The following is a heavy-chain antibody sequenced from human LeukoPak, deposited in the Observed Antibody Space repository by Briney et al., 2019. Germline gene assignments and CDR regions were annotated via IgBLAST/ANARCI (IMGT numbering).Heavy chain of an antibody. J-gene: IGHJ6*03. CDR3: ARGRKEQLVRYYYYYMDV. D-gene: IGHD6-6*01. CDR1: GGSISSYY. CDR2: INHSGST. Sequence: SETLSLTCTVSGGSISSYYWSWIRQPPGKELEWIGEINHSGSTNYNPSLKSRVTISVDTSKNQFSLKLSSVTAADTAVYYCARGRKEQLVRYYYYYMDVWGKGTTVTVSS. V-gene: IGHV4-34*01.